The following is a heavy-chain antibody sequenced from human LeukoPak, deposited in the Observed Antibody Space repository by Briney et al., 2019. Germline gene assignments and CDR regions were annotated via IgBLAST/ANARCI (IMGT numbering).Heavy chain of an antibody. CDR2: ISSSGSTI. CDR3: AGEAEAGTDY. V-gene: IGHV3-48*03. D-gene: IGHD6-19*01. Sequence: GGSLRLSCAASGFTFSSYEMNWVRQAPGKGLEWVSYISSSGSTIYYADSVKGRFTISRDNAKNSLHLQMNSLRVEDTAVYYCAGEAEAGTDYWGQGTLVTVSS. CDR1: GFTFSSYE. J-gene: IGHJ4*02.